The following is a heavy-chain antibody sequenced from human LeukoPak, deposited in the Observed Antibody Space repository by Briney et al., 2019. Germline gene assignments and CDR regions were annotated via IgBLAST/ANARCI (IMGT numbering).Heavy chain of an antibody. CDR2: IYYSGST. CDR3: ARGGYSYGYYYYYGMDV. V-gene: IGHV4-31*03. J-gene: IGHJ6*02. D-gene: IGHD5-18*01. Sequence: SETLSLTCTVSGGSISSGGYYWGWLRQHPGKGLEWIGYIYYSGSTYYNPSLKSRVTISLDTSKNQFSLKLSSVTAADTAVYYCARGGYSYGYYYYYGMDVWGQGTTVTVSS. CDR1: GGSISSGGYY.